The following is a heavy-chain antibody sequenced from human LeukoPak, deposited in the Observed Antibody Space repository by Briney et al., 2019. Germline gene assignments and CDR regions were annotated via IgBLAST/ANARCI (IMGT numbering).Heavy chain of an antibody. CDR3: ARDHEEGPNYYYYGMGV. CDR2: IIPILGIA. J-gene: IGHJ6*02. V-gene: IGHV1-69*04. CDR1: GGTFSSYT. Sequence: SVKVSCKASGGTFSSYTISWVRQAPGQGLEWMGRIIPILGIANYAQKFQGRVTITADKSTSTAYMELSSLRSEDTAVYYCARDHEEGPNYYYYGMGVWGQGTTVTVSS.